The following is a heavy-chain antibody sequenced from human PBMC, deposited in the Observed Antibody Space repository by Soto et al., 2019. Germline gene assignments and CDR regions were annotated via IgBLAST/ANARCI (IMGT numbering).Heavy chain of an antibody. D-gene: IGHD4-17*01. V-gene: IGHV3-23*01. CDR1: GFNFSSHG. Sequence: EVQLLESGGGLLQPGGSLRLSCSSSGFNFSSHGMSWVRQAPGKGLEWVSHIGGNGVSIYYADSVRGRFTISRDNSKNTLYLQMNSLRAEDTAVYYCAKGYDYDSFDMWGQGTMVTVS. J-gene: IGHJ3*02. CDR3: AKGYDYDSFDM. CDR2: IGGNGVSI.